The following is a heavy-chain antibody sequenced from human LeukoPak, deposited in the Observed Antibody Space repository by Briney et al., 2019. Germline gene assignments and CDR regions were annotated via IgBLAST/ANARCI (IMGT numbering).Heavy chain of an antibody. CDR2: IYYSGST. CDR3: ASPYCSGGSCSGGDAFDI. Sequence: PSETLSLTCTVSGGSISSSSYYWGWIRQPPGKGLEWIGSIYYSGSTYYNPSLKSRVTISVDTSKNQFSLKLSSVTAADTAVYYCASPYCSGGSCSGGDAFDIWGQGTMVTVSS. D-gene: IGHD2-15*01. V-gene: IGHV4-39*07. J-gene: IGHJ3*02. CDR1: GGSISSSSYY.